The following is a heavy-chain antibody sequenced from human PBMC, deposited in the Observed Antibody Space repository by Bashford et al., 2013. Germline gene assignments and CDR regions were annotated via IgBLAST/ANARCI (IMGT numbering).Heavy chain of an antibody. V-gene: IGHV3-74*01. D-gene: IGHD6-6*01. Sequence: GGSLRLSCAASGFTFSAYWMHWVRQDPGKGLVWVSRISTDGSTTDYADSVRGRFSISRDNAKNTVSLQMNSLRAEDTAVYYCARDRQLVQVGDAFDIWGQGTMVTVSS. CDR2: ISTDGSTT. CDR3: ARDRQLVQVGDAFDI. J-gene: IGHJ3*02. CDR1: GFTFSAYW.